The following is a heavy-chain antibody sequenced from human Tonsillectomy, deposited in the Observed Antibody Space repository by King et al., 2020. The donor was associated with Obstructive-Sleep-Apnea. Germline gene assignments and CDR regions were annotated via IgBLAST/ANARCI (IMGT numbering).Heavy chain of an antibody. CDR2: IYYSGST. V-gene: IGHV4-39*07. CDR1: GGSISSSSYY. D-gene: IGHD5-12*01. J-gene: IGHJ3*02. Sequence: VQLQESGPGLVKPSETLSLTCTVSGGSISSSSYYWGWIRQPPGKGLEWIGSIYYSGSTYYNPSLKSRVTISVDTSKNQFSLKLSSVTAADTAVYYCATLNVDSSAFDIWGQGTMVTVSS. CDR3: ATLNVDSSAFDI.